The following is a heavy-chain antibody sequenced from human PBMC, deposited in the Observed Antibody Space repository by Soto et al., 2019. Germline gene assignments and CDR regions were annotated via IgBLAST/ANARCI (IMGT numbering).Heavy chain of an antibody. Sequence: PSETLSLTCTVSGGSISSGGYYWSWIQKPPGKGLEWIGSIYHSGSTYYNPSLKSRVTISVDTSKNQFSLKLSSVTAADTAVYYCARARGGRRPQSGLGPHFDYWGQGTLVTVSS. CDR3: ARARGGRRPQSGLGPHFDY. J-gene: IGHJ4*02. D-gene: IGHD3-10*01. CDR1: GGSISSGGYY. CDR2: IYHSGST. V-gene: IGHV4-39*07.